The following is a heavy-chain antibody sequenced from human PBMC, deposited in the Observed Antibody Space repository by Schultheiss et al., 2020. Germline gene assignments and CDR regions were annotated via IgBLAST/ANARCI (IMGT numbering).Heavy chain of an antibody. CDR3: ARGSETYGDYYYYYYYGMDV. CDR1: GFTFSSYG. D-gene: IGHD4-17*01. J-gene: IGHJ6*02. CDR2: ISYDGSNK. V-gene: IGHV3-33*05. Sequence: GGSLRLSCAASGFTFSSYGMHWVRQAPGKGLEWVAVISYDGSNKYYADSVKGRFTISRDNSKNTLYLQMNSLRAEDTAVYYCARGSETYGDYYYYYYYGMDVWGQGTTVNVSS.